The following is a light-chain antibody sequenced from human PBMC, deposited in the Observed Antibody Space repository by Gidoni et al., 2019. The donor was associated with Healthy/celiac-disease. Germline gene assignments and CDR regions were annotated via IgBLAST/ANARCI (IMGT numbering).Light chain of an antibody. CDR3: QQLNSYA. V-gene: IGKV1-9*01. Sequence: DIQLTQSPSFLSASVGDRVTITCRASQDISSYLALYQQKPGKAPELLIDAASILQSGVPSRCSGRGSGTEFTLTISSLQPADFASYYCQQLNSYAVGQGTKVDSK. CDR2: AAS. J-gene: IGKJ2*01. CDR1: QDISSY.